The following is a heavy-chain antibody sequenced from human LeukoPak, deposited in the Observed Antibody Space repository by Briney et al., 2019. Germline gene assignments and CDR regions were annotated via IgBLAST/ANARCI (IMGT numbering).Heavy chain of an antibody. CDR3: ASGYLSSGGLYYYYMDV. CDR2: IYHSGST. D-gene: IGHD2-15*01. Sequence: TSETLSLTCTVSGYSISSGYYWGWIRQPPGKGLEWIGSIYHSGSTYYNPSLKSRVTISLDTSRNQFSLKLNAVTAADTAVYYCASGYLSSGGLYYYYMDVWGKGTTVTISS. V-gene: IGHV4-38-2*02. J-gene: IGHJ6*03. CDR1: GYSISSGYY.